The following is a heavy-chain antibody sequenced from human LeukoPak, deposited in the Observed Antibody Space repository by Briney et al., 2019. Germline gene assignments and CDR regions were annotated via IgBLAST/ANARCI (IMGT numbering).Heavy chain of an antibody. J-gene: IGHJ5*02. V-gene: IGHV4-30-4*02. Sequence: TSETLSLTCTVSGGSISSGDYYWSWIRQPPGKGLEWIGYIYYSGSTYYNPSLKSRVTISVDTSKNQFSLKLSSVTAADTAVYYCARGGGYPFNWFDPWGQGTLVTVSS. D-gene: IGHD2-15*01. CDR3: ARGGGYPFNWFDP. CDR1: GGSISSGDYY. CDR2: IYYSGST.